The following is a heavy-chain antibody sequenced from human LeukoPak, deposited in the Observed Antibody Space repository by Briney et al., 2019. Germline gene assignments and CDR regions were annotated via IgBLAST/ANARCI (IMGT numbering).Heavy chain of an antibody. V-gene: IGHV5-51*01. CDR3: ARRGAGYDY. J-gene: IGHJ4*02. Sequence: GGALQVSFKGSGYSFTSYWIGWGRRMPGKGVEGRGIIYPGASDTSYSPSFQGQVTISAHKSISTAYLQWSSLKASDTAMYHCARRGAGYDYWGQGTLVTVSS. CDR1: GYSFTSYW. CDR2: IYPGASDT. D-gene: IGHD3-16*01.